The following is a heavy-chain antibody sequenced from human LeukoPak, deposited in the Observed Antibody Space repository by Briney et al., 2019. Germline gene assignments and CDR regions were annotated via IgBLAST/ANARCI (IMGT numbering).Heavy chain of an antibody. Sequence: SETLSLTCTVSGGSISSSSYYWGWIRQPPGKGLEWIGSIYYSGSTYYNPSLKSRVTISVDTSKNQFSLKLSSVTAADTAVYYCASTTSYSSSWYPNWYFDLWGRGTLVTVSS. CDR2: IYYSGST. J-gene: IGHJ2*01. CDR1: GGSISSSSYY. D-gene: IGHD6-13*01. V-gene: IGHV4-39*01. CDR3: ASTTSYSSSWYPNWYFDL.